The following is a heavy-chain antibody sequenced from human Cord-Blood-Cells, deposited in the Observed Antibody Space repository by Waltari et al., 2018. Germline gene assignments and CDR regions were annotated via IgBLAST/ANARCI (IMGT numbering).Heavy chain of an antibody. CDR2: INHSGST. Sequence: QVQLQQWGAGLLKPSETRSLTCAGYGGSLRGYYGSWIRQPPGKGLEWIGEINHSGSTNYNPSLKSRVTISVDTSKNQFSLKLISVTAADTAVYYCARGLGYGGNFDYWGQGTLVTVSS. J-gene: IGHJ4*02. CDR1: GGSLRGYY. CDR3: ARGLGYGGNFDY. D-gene: IGHD4-17*01. V-gene: IGHV4-34*01.